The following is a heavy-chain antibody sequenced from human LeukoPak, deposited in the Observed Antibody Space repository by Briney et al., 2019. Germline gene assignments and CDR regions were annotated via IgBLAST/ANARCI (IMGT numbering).Heavy chain of an antibody. CDR1: GFTFGSYG. D-gene: IGHD6-19*01. V-gene: IGHV3-30*18. Sequence: PGRSLRLSCAASGFTFGSYGMHWVRQAPGKGLEWVAVISYDGSNKYYADSVKGRFTISRDNSKNTLYLQMNSLRAEDTAVYYCAKGGYSSGRTADYWGQGTLVTVSS. J-gene: IGHJ4*02. CDR3: AKGGYSSGRTADY. CDR2: ISYDGSNK.